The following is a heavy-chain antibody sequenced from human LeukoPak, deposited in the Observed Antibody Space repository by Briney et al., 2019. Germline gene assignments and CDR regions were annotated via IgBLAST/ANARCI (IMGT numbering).Heavy chain of an antibody. CDR3: AKGLEQLVSAEYFQH. J-gene: IGHJ1*01. CDR1: GFTFSSYS. D-gene: IGHD6-13*01. Sequence: PGGSLRLSCAASGFTFSSYSMNWVRQAPGKGLEWVSAISGSGGSTYYADSVKGRFTISRDNSRNTLYLQMNSLRAEDTAVYYCAKGLEQLVSAEYFQHWGQGTLVTVSS. CDR2: ISGSGGST. V-gene: IGHV3-23*01.